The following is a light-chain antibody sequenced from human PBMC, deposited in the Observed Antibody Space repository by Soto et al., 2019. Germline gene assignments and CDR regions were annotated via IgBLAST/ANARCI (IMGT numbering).Light chain of an antibody. CDR3: QQYGSSPPIFT. J-gene: IGKJ3*01. V-gene: IGKV3-20*01. Sequence: EIVWTQSPGTLSLSPGERATLSCRASQSVSSSYLAWYQQKHGQAPRLLIYGASSRATGIPDRFSGSGSGPDFTLTISRLEPEDFAVYYCQQYGSSPPIFTFGPGTQVDIK. CDR2: GAS. CDR1: QSVSSSY.